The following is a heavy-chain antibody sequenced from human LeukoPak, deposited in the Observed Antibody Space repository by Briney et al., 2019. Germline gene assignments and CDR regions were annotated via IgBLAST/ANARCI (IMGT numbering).Heavy chain of an antibody. CDR3: ARTTVAPGSYDAFDI. J-gene: IGHJ3*02. D-gene: IGHD4-23*01. CDR2: IYKDGST. V-gene: IGHV3-53*01. CDR1: GFTVSSNY. Sequence: GGSLRLSCAASGFTVSSNYMSWVRQAPGKGLEWVSIIYKDGSTYYADSVKGQFIISRDNSKNTLYLQINSLTVEDTAVYYCARTTVAPGSYDAFDIWGQGTMVTVSS.